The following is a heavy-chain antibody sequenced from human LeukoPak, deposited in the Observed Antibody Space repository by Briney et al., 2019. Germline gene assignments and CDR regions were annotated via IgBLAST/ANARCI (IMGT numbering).Heavy chain of an antibody. Sequence: GGSLRLSCAASGFTFSSYAMSWARQAPGKGLEWVSLINGDGSTTNYADFVKGRFTISRDNAKNTLSLQVNSLRAEDTAVYYCATGNYYDSRGYYTFGYWGQGTLVTVSS. CDR3: ATGNYYDSRGYYTFGY. CDR2: INGDGSTT. D-gene: IGHD3-22*01. CDR1: GFTFSSYA. J-gene: IGHJ1*01. V-gene: IGHV3-74*01.